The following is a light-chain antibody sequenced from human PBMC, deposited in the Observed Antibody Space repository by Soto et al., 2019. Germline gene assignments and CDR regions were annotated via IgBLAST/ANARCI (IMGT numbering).Light chain of an antibody. CDR1: HSVSTN. V-gene: IGKV3-15*01. J-gene: IGKJ1*01. CDR3: QHYNSWPRT. Sequence: EIVMTQSPGTLSVSPGERATLSCRASHSVSTNLAWYQQKPGQAPRLLIYGTSTRATGIPARFSGSGSGTEFTLTISSLQSEDFAVYYCQHYNSWPRTFGQGTKVDIK. CDR2: GTS.